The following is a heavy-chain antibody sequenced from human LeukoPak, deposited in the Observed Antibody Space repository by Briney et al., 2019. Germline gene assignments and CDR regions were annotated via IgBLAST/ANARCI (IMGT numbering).Heavy chain of an antibody. CDR3: ARGPYIVAMELGFDP. Sequence: SETLSLTCAVYGGSFSGYYWSWIRQPPGKGLEWIGEINHSGSTNYNPSLKRRVIISVDTSKNHFSLKLSSVTAADTAVYYCARGPYIVAMELGFDPWGQGTLVTVSS. J-gene: IGHJ5*02. D-gene: IGHD5-12*01. V-gene: IGHV4-34*01. CDR1: GGSFSGYY. CDR2: INHSGST.